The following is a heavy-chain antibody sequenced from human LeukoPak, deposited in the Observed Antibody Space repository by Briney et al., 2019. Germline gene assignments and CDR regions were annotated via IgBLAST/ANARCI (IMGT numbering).Heavy chain of an antibody. Sequence: GGSLRLSCAASGFTFSNHAMTWLRQAPGKGLEWVSGISDNGGRTFYADSVKGRFTISRDNSKNTVFLHMNSLRAEDTAMYYCARGDDSGYYDYFDYWGQGALVTVSS. V-gene: IGHV3-23*01. D-gene: IGHD3-22*01. J-gene: IGHJ4*02. CDR3: ARGDDSGYYDYFDY. CDR1: GFTFSNHA. CDR2: ISDNGGRT.